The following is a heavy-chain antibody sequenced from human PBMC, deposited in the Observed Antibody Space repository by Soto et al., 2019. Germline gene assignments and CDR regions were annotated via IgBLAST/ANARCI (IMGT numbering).Heavy chain of an antibody. CDR2: IYYSGST. J-gene: IGHJ6*02. CDR1: GGSISSGGYY. Sequence: SETLSLTCTVSGGSISSGGYYWSWIRQHPGKGLEWIGYIYYSGSTYCNPSLKSRVTISVDTSKNQFSLKLSSVTAADTAVYYCARDGIAAAGYYGMDVWGQGTTVTVSS. V-gene: IGHV4-31*03. CDR3: ARDGIAAAGYYGMDV. D-gene: IGHD6-13*01.